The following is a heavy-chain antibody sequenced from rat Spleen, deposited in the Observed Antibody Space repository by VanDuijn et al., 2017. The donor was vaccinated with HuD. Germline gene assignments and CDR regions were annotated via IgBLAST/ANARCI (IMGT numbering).Heavy chain of an antibody. CDR3: TRRGHTMGLTSRYFDY. J-gene: IGHJ2*01. CDR2: ISYEGIST. Sequence: EVQLVESGGGLVQPGRSLKLSCAASGFSFSDHYMAWVRQVPTKGLEWVGTISYEGISTYYGDSVKGRFTISRDNEKSTLYLQMSSLRSEDTATYYCTRRGHTMGLTSRYFDYWGQGVMVTVSS. CDR1: GFSFSDHY. D-gene: IGHD1-9*01. V-gene: IGHV5-22*01.